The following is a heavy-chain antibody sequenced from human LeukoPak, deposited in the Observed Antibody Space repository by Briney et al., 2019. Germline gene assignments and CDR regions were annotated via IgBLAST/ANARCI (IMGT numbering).Heavy chain of an antibody. Sequence: GSLRLSCAASGFTFSTYSMNWVRQAPGKGLEWVSSISSSSNYIYYADSVKGRFTISRDNSKNTLYLQMNSLRAEDTAVYYCARDGYCSGGSCYSVYYYYYGMDVWGQGTTVTVSS. J-gene: IGHJ6*02. V-gene: IGHV3-21*01. CDR2: ISSSSNYI. CDR1: GFTFSTYS. CDR3: ARDGYCSGGSCYSVYYYYYGMDV. D-gene: IGHD2-15*01.